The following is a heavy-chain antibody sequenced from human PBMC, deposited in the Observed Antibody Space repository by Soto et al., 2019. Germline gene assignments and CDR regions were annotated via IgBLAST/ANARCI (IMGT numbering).Heavy chain of an antibody. CDR1: GGSISSYY. CDR3: ARLYGEDYYYYYMDV. V-gene: IGHV4-59*08. CDR2: IYYSGST. J-gene: IGHJ6*03. D-gene: IGHD4-17*01. Sequence: SETLSLTCTVSGGSISSYYWSWIRQPPGKGLEWIGYIYYSGSTNYNPSLKSRVTISVDTSKNQFSLKLSSVTAADTAVYYCARLYGEDYYYYYMDVWGKGTTVTVSS.